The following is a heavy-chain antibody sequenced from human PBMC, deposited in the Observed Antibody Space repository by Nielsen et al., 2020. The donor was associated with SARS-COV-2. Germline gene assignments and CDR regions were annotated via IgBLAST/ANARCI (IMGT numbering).Heavy chain of an antibody. J-gene: IGHJ6*02. Sequence: GGSLRLSCAASGFTFSSYGMHWVRQAPGKGLEWVAVISYDGSNKYYADSVKGRFTISRDNSKNTLYLQMNSLRAEDTAVYYCAKDPAGPRYYYYGMDVWGQGTTVTVSS. V-gene: IGHV3-30*18. CDR2: ISYDGSNK. CDR3: AKDPAGPRYYYYGMDV. CDR1: GFTFSSYG.